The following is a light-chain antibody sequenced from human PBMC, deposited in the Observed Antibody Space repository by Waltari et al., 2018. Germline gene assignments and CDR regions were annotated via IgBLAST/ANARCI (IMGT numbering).Light chain of an antibody. V-gene: IGLV4-69*01. Sequence: LVLPHSPSASASLGASAKLTCPLRSGPRGIIIAWIPQRPDRGPRYLMKVNSDGSHSKGDDIPDRFSGSSSGAERYLTISSLQSEDEADYYCETGGHGTWVFGGGTKLTVL. CDR3: ETGGHGTWV. CDR2: VNSDGSH. CDR1: SGPRGII. J-gene: IGLJ3*02.